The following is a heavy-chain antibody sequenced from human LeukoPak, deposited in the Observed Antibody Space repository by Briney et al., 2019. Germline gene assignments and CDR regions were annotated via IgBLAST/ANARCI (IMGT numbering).Heavy chain of an antibody. D-gene: IGHD3-9*01. J-gene: IGHJ3*02. Sequence: GASVKVSCKASGYTFTNYGISWVRQAPGQGLEWMGIIYPGDSDTRYSPSFQGQVTISADKSISTAYLQWSSLKASDTAMYYCARTRYDILTGYYSSAFDIWGQGTMVTVSS. CDR2: IYPGDSDT. CDR3: ARTRYDILTGYYSSAFDI. CDR1: GYTFTNYG. V-gene: IGHV5-51*01.